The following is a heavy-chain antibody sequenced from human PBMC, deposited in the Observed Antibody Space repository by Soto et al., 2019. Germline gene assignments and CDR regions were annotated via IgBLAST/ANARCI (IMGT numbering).Heavy chain of an antibody. V-gene: IGHV1-18*01. CDR3: ARASIVVVPAAESYYYYGMDV. J-gene: IGHJ6*02. CDR2: ISAYNGNA. Sequence: ASVKVSCKASGYTFSTHGISWVRQAPGQGLGWMGWISAYNGNANYAQKFQGRVTITADESTSTAYMELSSLRSEDTAVYYCARASIVVVPAAESYYYYGMDVWGQGTTVTVSS. CDR1: GYTFSTHG. D-gene: IGHD2-2*01.